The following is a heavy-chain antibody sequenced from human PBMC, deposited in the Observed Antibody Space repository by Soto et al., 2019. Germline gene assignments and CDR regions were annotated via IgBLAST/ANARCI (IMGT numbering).Heavy chain of an antibody. CDR2: IRSKAYGGTT. D-gene: IGHD6-6*01. J-gene: IGHJ5*02. V-gene: IGHV3-49*03. Sequence: GGSLRLSCTASGFTFGDYAMSWFRQAPGKGLEWVGFIRSKAYGGTTEYAASVKGRFTISRDDSKSIAYLQMNSLKTEDTAVYYCTRVVEQLGLNWFDPWGQGTLVTVSS. CDR3: TRVVEQLGLNWFDP. CDR1: GFTFGDYA.